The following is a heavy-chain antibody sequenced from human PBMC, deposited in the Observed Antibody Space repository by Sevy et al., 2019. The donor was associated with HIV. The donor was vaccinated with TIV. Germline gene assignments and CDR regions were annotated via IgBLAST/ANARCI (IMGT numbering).Heavy chain of an antibody. CDR3: ARTGPPGYYYDSSGSDY. D-gene: IGHD3-22*01. CDR1: GFTFSSYS. CDR2: ISSSSSTI. V-gene: IGHV3-48*01. Sequence: GGSLRLSCAASGFTFSSYSMNLVRQAPGKGLEWVSYISSSSSTIYYADSVKGRFTISRDNAKNSLYLQMNSLRAEDTAVYYCARTGPPGYYYDSSGSDYWGQGTLVTVSS. J-gene: IGHJ4*02.